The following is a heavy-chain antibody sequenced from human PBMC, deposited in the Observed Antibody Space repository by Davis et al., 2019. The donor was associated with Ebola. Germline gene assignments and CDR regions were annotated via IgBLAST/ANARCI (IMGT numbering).Heavy chain of an antibody. CDR2: IRIKANSYAT. CDR1: GFTFSGSP. J-gene: IGHJ4*02. Sequence: GGSLRLSCAASGFTFSGSPMHWVRQASGKGLEGVGRIRIKANSYATAYAASVKGRITISRDDSKNTAYLQMNSLKTDDTAVYYCTSSAVAGTYDYWGQGTLVTVSS. V-gene: IGHV3-73*01. D-gene: IGHD6-19*01. CDR3: TSSAVAGTYDY.